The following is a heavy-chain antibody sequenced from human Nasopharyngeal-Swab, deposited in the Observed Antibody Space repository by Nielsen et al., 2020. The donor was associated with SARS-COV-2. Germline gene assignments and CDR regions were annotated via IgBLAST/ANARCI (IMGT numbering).Heavy chain of an antibody. CDR1: GFTFSSYG. CDR2: ISYDGSNK. V-gene: IGHV3-30*03. CDR3: ARETHNTDWYFDL. J-gene: IGHJ2*01. D-gene: IGHD1-1*01. Sequence: GGSLRLSCAASGFTFSSYGMHWVRQAPGKGLEWVAVISYDGSNKYYADSVRGRFTISRDNSKNTLYLQMNSLRAEDTAVYYCARETHNTDWYFDLWGRGTLVTVSS.